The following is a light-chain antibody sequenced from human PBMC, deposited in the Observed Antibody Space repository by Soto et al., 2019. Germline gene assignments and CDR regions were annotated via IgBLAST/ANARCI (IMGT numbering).Light chain of an antibody. Sequence: DIVMTQSPDSLAVSLGERATINCKSSQSVLYSSNNKNYLAWYQQKPRQPPKLLIYWASTRESGVPDRFSGSGSRTDFTLTISSLQAEDVAVYYCQQYYSTPPSFGQGTKVEIK. V-gene: IGKV4-1*01. J-gene: IGKJ1*01. CDR1: QSVLYSSNNKNY. CDR3: QQYYSTPPS. CDR2: WAS.